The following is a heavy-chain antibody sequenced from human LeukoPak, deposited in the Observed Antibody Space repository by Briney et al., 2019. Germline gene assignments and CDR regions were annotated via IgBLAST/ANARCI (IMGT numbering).Heavy chain of an antibody. Sequence: GGSLRLSCVASGFTFSNYAMTWVRQTPGKGLEWVSTISGRDISTYYPDSVKGRFTISRDNSKNTLYLQMNNLRAEDTAVYYCVKDRGWFGELLGSDYWGQGTLVTVSS. J-gene: IGHJ4*02. CDR2: ISGRDIST. V-gene: IGHV3-23*01. D-gene: IGHD3-10*01. CDR3: VKDRGWFGELLGSDY. CDR1: GFTFSNYA.